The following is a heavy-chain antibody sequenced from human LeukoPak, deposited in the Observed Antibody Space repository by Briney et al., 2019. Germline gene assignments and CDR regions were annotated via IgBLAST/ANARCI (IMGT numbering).Heavy chain of an antibody. CDR3: AKDRTVGASYWYFDL. CDR2: ISGDGTAR. CDR1: GFTSSSYW. J-gene: IGHJ2*01. Sequence: GGSLRLSCAASGFTSSSYWMHWVRQVPGKGLVWVSRISGDGTARNYADSVKGRFTISRDDAKNTVDLQMNTLRAEDTAIYYCAKDRTVGASYWYFDLWGRGTLVTVSS. D-gene: IGHD1-26*01. V-gene: IGHV3-74*01.